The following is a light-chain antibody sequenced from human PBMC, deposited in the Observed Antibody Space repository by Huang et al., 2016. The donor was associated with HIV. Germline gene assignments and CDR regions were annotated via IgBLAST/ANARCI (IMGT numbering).Light chain of an antibody. CDR2: GAS. CDR1: EGIGNY. CDR3: QQLSTYPRT. Sequence: IPLTQSPSSLSASVGDRVTITCRASEGIGNYLAWYQQKTGKAPKLLVYGASTLQNGVPSRFSGTGSGTHFTLTSSSLQPEDFATYYCQQLSTYPRTFGQGTKVEIK. J-gene: IGKJ1*01. V-gene: IGKV1-9*01.